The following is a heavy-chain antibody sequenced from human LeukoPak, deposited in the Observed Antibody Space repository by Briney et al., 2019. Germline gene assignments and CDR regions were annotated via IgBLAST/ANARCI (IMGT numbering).Heavy chain of an antibody. J-gene: IGHJ4*02. Sequence: ASVKVSCKASGYSFTGHYMHWVRQAPGQGLEWMGIINPSGGSTSYAQKFQGRVTMTRDMSTSTVYMELSSLRSEDTAVYYCAREEAARVGPIDYWGQGTLVTVSS. CDR3: AREEAARVGPIDY. CDR2: INPSGGST. D-gene: IGHD6-6*01. CDR1: GYSFTGHY. V-gene: IGHV1-46*01.